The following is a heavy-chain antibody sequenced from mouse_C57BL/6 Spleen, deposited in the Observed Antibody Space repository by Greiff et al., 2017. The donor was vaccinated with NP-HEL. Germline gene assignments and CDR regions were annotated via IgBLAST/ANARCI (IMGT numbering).Heavy chain of an antibody. V-gene: IGHV1-69*01. CDR2: IDPSDSYT. J-gene: IGHJ2*01. CDR3: ARERNYGSSYLDY. Sequence: VQLQQPGAELVMPGASVKLSCKASGYTFTSYWMHWVKQRPGQGLEWIGEIDPSDSYTNYNQKFKGKSTLTVDTSSSTAYMQLSSLTSEDSAVYYCARERNYGSSYLDYWGQGTTLTVSS. D-gene: IGHD1-1*01. CDR1: GYTFTSYW.